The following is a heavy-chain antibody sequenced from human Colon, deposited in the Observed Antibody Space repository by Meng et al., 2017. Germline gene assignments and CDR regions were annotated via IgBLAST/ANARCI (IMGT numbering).Heavy chain of an antibody. CDR3: AKDLRYTDY. J-gene: IGHJ4*02. D-gene: IGHD3-9*01. V-gene: IGHV3-23*01. CDR2: ISTNGAST. CDR1: GFIFSHFA. Sequence: LESGGGLVHPGGFLDLSCTTSGFIFSHFAMGWVRQAPGKGLEWVSDISTNGASTYYADSVKGRFTISRDNSKNTLYLQMNSLRAEDTAVYYCAKDLRYTDYWGRGTLVTVSS.